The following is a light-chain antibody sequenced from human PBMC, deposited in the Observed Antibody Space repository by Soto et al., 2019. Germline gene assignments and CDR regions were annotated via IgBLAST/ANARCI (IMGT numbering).Light chain of an antibody. J-gene: IGKJ5*01. CDR2: AAS. Sequence: DIQMTQSPSSLSASAGDRATITCRASQKVYRYLTWYQQEPGKAPKLLIFAASSLKRVAPSRFSGRGAGKYFILTSSSLQPEDFITYYWQQNYYTLITFGQGTRLEIK. CDR3: QQNYYTLIT. CDR1: QKVYRY. V-gene: IGKV1-39*01.